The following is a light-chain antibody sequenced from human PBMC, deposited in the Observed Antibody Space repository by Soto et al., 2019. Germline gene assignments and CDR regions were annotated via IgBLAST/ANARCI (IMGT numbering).Light chain of an antibody. J-gene: IGKJ4*01. V-gene: IGKV3-20*01. Sequence: EIVLTQSPGTLSLSPGERATLSCRASQSVSSTYLAWYQQKPGQAPRLLIYGASSRATGIPDRFSGSGSGTDFTLTISRLEPEDFAVYYCQQYGNSFQTFGGGTKVEIK. CDR2: GAS. CDR3: QQYGNSFQT. CDR1: QSVSSTY.